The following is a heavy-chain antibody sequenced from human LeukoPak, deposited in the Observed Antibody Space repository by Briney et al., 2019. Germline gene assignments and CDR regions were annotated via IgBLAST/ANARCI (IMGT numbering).Heavy chain of an antibody. CDR3: ARDMGSSWFGPLDY. V-gene: IGHV3-33*01. J-gene: IGHJ4*02. CDR2: LWYDGTND. CDR1: GFTFSSFG. Sequence: PGGSLRLSCATSGFTFSSFGMHWVRQAPGKGLEWVAVLWYDGTNDYYAESVRGRFTTSRDNSKNTLYLQMNSLRDEDTALYYCARDMGSSWFGPLDYWGQGTPVTVSS. D-gene: IGHD6-13*01.